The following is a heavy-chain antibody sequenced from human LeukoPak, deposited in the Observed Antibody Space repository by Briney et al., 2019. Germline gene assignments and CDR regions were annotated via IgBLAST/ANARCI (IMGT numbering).Heavy chain of an antibody. CDR2: ISSSSSYI. D-gene: IGHD5-24*01. CDR3: ARAFADGYNFSPFYD. J-gene: IGHJ4*02. CDR1: GFTFSSYS. Sequence: GGSQRLPCAASGFTFSSYSMNWVRQAPGKGLEWVSSISSSSSYIYYADSVKGRFTVSRDNAKNSLYLQMNSLRAEDTAVYYCARAFADGYNFSPFYDSGQGSLVTVSS. V-gene: IGHV3-21*01.